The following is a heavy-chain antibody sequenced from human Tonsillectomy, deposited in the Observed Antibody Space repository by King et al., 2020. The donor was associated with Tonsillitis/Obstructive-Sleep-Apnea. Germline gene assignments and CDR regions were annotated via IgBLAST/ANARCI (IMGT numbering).Heavy chain of an antibody. CDR3: AKVGGMRAIARVPHNFDY. CDR1: GFTFCSFD. Sequence: VQLVESGGGLAQPGGSLRLSCAPSGFTFCSFDMSWVRQAPGKGLEGVLTISGSGDSTYYADSVMGLFTIPRDNSKNTLYLQMNRLRAEDTAVYYCAKVGGMRAIARVPHNFDYWGQGTLVTVSS. CDR2: ISGSGDST. V-gene: IGHV3-23*04. J-gene: IGHJ4*02. D-gene: IGHD6-13*01.